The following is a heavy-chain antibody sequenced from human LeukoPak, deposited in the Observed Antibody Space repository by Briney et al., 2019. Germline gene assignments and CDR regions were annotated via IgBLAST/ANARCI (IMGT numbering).Heavy chain of an antibody. CDR2: ISSISSYI. J-gene: IGHJ4*02. CDR1: GFTFCSDS. V-gene: IGHV3-21*01. Sequence: GGSLRLSCAASGFTFCSDSMNWVRQAPPKGREWISSISSISSYIYYAHSVKARFTISRNNAKNSLSLRMHSLRAEDTAVYYCARDRDDYPYYWGQGTLVTVSS. D-gene: IGHD4-11*01. CDR3: ARDRDDYPYY.